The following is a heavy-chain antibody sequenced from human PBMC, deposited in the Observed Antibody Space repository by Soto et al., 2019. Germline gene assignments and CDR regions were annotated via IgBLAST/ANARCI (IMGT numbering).Heavy chain of an antibody. J-gene: IGHJ4*02. CDR2: IWYDGSNK. V-gene: IGHV3-33*01. CDR3: ARESHSGYDYDFDY. D-gene: IGHD5-12*01. Sequence: GGSLRLSCAASGFTFSSYGMHWVRQAPGKGLEWVAVIWYDGSNKYYADSVKGRFTISRDNSKNTLYLQMNSLRAEDTAVYYCARESHSGYDYDFDYWGQGTLVTVSS. CDR1: GFTFSSYG.